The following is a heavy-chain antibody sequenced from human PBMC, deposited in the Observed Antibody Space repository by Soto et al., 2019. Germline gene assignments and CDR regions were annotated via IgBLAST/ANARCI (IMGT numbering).Heavy chain of an antibody. CDR1: SGSFSGYY. CDR2: INHSGST. D-gene: IGHD3-3*01. V-gene: IGHV4-34*01. CDR3: ARVPGDFWSGYYSWFDP. J-gene: IGHJ5*02. Sequence: PSETLSLTCAVYSGSFSGYYWSWIRQPPGKGLEWIGEINHSGSTNYNPSLKSRVTISIDTSKNQFSLKLSSVTAADTAVYYCARVPGDFWSGYYSWFDPWGQGTLVTVS.